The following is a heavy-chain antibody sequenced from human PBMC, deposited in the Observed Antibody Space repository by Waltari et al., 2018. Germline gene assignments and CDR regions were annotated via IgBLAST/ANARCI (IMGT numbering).Heavy chain of an antibody. D-gene: IGHD5-12*01. J-gene: IGHJ3*01. Sequence: QLQLQESGPGLVKPSETLALTCSVSGGSITTTKHYWGWSRQPPGQGLEWIGTISYNGATYRTPCLRGRLTLSRDTAMNQLSLKLVSVTAADTAVYYCATYIGASVGTAAFDVWGQGTMVTVSS. V-gene: IGHV4-39*01. CDR3: ATYIGASVGTAAFDV. CDR1: GGSITTTKHY. CDR2: ISYNGAT.